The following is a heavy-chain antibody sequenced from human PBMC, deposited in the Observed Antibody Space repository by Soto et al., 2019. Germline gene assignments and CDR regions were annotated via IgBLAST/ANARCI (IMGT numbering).Heavy chain of an antibody. V-gene: IGHV3-30*03. Sequence: QVQLVESGGGVVQPGRSLRLSCAASGFTFSSYAMHWVRQAPGKGLEWVTVVSYDGSNKYYADSVKGRFTISGANSKIKLYQQMNSLSAEDTGVYYCARHGNSGNYLYAFDIWGQGTMVTVSS. CDR1: GFTFSSYA. CDR2: VSYDGSNK. J-gene: IGHJ3*02. CDR3: ARHGNSGNYLYAFDI. D-gene: IGHD1-26*01.